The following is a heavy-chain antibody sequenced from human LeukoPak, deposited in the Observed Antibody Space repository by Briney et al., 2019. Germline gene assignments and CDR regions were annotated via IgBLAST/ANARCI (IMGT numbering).Heavy chain of an antibody. V-gene: IGHV3-21*01. CDR2: ISSSSSYI. CDR3: ARDSGGYYDSSGSSFFDI. J-gene: IGHJ3*02. CDR1: GFTFSSYS. D-gene: IGHD3-22*01. Sequence: GGSLRLSCAASGFTFSSYSMNWVRQAPGKGLEWVSSISSSSSYIYYADSVKGRFTISRDNAKNSLYLQMNSLRAEDTAVYYCARDSGGYYDSSGSSFFDIWGQGTMVTVSS.